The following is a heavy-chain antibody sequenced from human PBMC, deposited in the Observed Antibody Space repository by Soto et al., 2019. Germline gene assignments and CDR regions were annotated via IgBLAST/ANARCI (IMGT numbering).Heavy chain of an antibody. V-gene: IGHV3-33*05. CDR1: GFNFIRYG. Sequence: PGGSLRLSCAASGFNFIRYGMHWVRQAPGKGLERIAGMSSDGSYTPYADSMKGRFTISRDNPKNTLFLQMHSLRAEDTAVYFCARDADTSNYFSFFDSWGQGTLVTVSS. J-gene: IGHJ4*02. CDR2: MSSDGSYT. CDR3: ARDADTSNYFSFFDS. D-gene: IGHD2-2*01.